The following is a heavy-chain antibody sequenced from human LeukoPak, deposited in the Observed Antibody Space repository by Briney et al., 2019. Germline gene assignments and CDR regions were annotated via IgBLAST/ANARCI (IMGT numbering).Heavy chain of an antibody. J-gene: IGHJ4*02. Sequence: GGSLRLSCAASGFTFSSYWMSWVRQAPGKGLEWVGFIRSKAYGGTTEYAASVKGRFTISRDDSKSIAYLQMNSLKTEDTAVYYCTRSRGLWFGELLPGDCWGQGTLVTVSS. D-gene: IGHD3-10*01. CDR2: IRSKAYGGTT. CDR1: GFTFSSYW. V-gene: IGHV3-49*04. CDR3: TRSRGLWFGELLPGDC.